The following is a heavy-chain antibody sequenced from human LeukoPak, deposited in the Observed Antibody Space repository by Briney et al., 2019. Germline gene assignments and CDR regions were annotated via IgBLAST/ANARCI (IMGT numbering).Heavy chain of an antibody. CDR1: GFTFDDYA. V-gene: IGHV3-43*02. CDR2: ISGDGGST. Sequence: GGSLRLSCAASGFTFDDYAMHWVRQAPGKGLEWVSLISGDGGSTYYADSVKGRFTISRDNSKNSLYLQMNSLRTEDTALYYCAKAAGQWLVNDAFDIRGQGTMVTVSS. J-gene: IGHJ3*02. D-gene: IGHD6-19*01. CDR3: AKAAGQWLVNDAFDI.